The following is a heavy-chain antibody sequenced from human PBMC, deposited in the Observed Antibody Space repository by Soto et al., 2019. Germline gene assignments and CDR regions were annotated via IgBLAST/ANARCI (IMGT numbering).Heavy chain of an antibody. CDR2: ICTAGDT. CDR3: AGIIAAAESAYYGMDV. CDR1: GFTFSSYD. Sequence: GGSLRLSCAASGFTFSSYDMHWVRQATGKGLEWVSAICTAGDTYYPGSVKGRFTISRENAKNSLYLQMNSLRAEDTAVYYCAGIIAAAESAYYGMDVWGQGTTVTVSS. J-gene: IGHJ6*02. V-gene: IGHV3-13*01. D-gene: IGHD6-13*01.